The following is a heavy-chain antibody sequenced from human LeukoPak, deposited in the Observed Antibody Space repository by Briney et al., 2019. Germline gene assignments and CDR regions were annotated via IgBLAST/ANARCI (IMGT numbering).Heavy chain of an antibody. J-gene: IGHJ4*02. CDR2: IRYDGSDK. V-gene: IGHV3-30*02. CDR1: GFIFTDYG. D-gene: IGHD6-13*01. Sequence: GGSLRLSCAASGFIFTDYGMHWVRQAPGKGLEWLTFIRYDGSDKYYADSVKGRFTISRDNSKNTLYLQMNSLRAEDTAVYYCAKDRRDSSWDFDYWGQGTLVTVSS. CDR3: AKDRRDSSWDFDY.